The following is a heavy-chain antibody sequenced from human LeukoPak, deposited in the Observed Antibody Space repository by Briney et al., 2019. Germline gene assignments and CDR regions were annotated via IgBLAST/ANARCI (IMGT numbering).Heavy chain of an antibody. D-gene: IGHD3-3*01. CDR2: IYTSGST. J-gene: IGHJ6*03. CDR1: GASISSYY. V-gene: IGHV4-4*09. Sequence: SETLSLTCTVSGASISSYYWSWIRQPPGEGLEWIGYIYTSGSTNYNPSLQSRVTISVDTSKNQFSLKLSPVTAADTAVYYCARASYYDPPRAYYYYMDVWGKGTTVTVSS. CDR3: ARASYYDPPRAYYYYMDV.